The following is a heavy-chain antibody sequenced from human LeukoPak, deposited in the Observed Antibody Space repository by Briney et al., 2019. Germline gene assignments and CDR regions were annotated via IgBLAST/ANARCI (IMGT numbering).Heavy chain of an antibody. CDR1: GYTFTSYA. V-gene: IGHV1-69*13. CDR2: IIPIFGTA. J-gene: IGHJ4*02. CDR3: ATSNWNYRGIDY. Sequence: SVKVSCKASGYTFTSYAMHWVRQAPGQGLEWMGGIIPIFGTANYAQKFQGRVTITADESTSTAYMELSSLRSEDTAVYYCATSNWNYRGIDYWGQGTLVTVSS. D-gene: IGHD1-7*01.